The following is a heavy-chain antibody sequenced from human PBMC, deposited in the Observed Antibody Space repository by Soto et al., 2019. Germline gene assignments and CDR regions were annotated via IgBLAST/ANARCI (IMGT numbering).Heavy chain of an antibody. D-gene: IGHD3-16*02. CDR2: ISGSGGST. Sequence: GGSLRLSCAASGFTFSSYAMSWVRQAPGKGLEWVSAISGSGGSTYYADSVKGRFTISRDNSKNTLYLQMNSLGAEDTAVYYCAAWPSYDYVWGSYRSFAYWGQGTLVTAPQ. CDR3: AAWPSYDYVWGSYRSFAY. V-gene: IGHV3-23*01. J-gene: IGHJ4*02. CDR1: GFTFSSYA.